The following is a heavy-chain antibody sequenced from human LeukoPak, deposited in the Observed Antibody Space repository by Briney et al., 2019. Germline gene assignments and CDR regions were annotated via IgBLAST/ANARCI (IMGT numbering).Heavy chain of an antibody. CDR2: IYYSGST. CDR3: AREGRLGYDILTGYYPSIYFDY. Sequence: PSETLSLTCTVSGGSISSSSYYWGWIRQPPGKGLEWIGSIYYSGSTYYNPSLKSRVTISVDTSKNQFSLKLSSVTAADTAVYYCAREGRLGYDILTGYYPSIYFDYWGQGTLVTVSS. V-gene: IGHV4-39*02. J-gene: IGHJ4*02. D-gene: IGHD3-9*01. CDR1: GGSISSSSYY.